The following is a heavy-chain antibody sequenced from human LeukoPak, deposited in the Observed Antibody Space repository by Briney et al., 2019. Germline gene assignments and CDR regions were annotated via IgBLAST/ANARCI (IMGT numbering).Heavy chain of an antibody. J-gene: IGHJ6*02. CDR3: ATDGIFSDNYYDSSGYHSLGV. Sequence: ASVKVSCKVSGYTLTELSMHWVRQAPGKGLEWIGGFDPEDGETIYAQKFQGRVTMTEDTSTDTAYMELSSLRSEDTAVYYCATDGIFSDNYYDSSGYHSLGVWGQGTTVTVSS. V-gene: IGHV1-24*01. CDR2: FDPEDGET. D-gene: IGHD3-22*01. CDR1: GYTLTELS.